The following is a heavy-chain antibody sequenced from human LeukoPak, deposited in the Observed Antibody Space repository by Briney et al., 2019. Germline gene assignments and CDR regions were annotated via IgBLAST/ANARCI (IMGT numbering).Heavy chain of an antibody. CDR1: GGSISSYY. J-gene: IGHJ3*02. D-gene: IGHD2-15*01. CDR2: IYYSGST. V-gene: IGHV4-59*08. Sequence: PSETLSLTCTVSGGSISSYYRSWIRQPPGKGLEWIGYIYYSGSTNYNPSLKSRVTISVDTSKNQFSLKLSSVTAADTAVYYCARLESGADAFDIWGQGTMVTVSS. CDR3: ARLESGADAFDI.